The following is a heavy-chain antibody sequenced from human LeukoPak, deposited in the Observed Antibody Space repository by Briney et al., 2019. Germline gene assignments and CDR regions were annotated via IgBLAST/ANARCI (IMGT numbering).Heavy chain of an antibody. CDR1: GFTFSSYW. CDR2: IKQDGSEK. J-gene: IGHJ4*02. V-gene: IGHV3-7*01. D-gene: IGHD3-10*01. Sequence: GGSLRLSCAASGFTFSSYWMSWVRQGPGKGLEWVANIKQDGSEKYYVDSVKGRFTISRDNAKNSLYLQMNSLRAEDTAVYYCARDLGYGSGSFFDYWGQGTLVTVSS. CDR3: ARDLGYGSGSFFDY.